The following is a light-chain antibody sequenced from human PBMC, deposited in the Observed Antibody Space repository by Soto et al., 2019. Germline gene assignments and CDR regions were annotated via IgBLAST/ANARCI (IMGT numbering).Light chain of an antibody. CDR2: DVD. CDR3: SSYTSSSTLLDV. J-gene: IGLJ1*01. Sequence: QSALTQPASVSGSPGQSITISCTGSSSDVGGYNHVSWYQQLPGKAPKLMIYDVDNRPSGVSNRFSGSKSGNTASLTISGLQAEDEADYYCSSYTSSSTLLDVFGSGTKLTVL. CDR1: SSDVGGYNH. V-gene: IGLV2-14*03.